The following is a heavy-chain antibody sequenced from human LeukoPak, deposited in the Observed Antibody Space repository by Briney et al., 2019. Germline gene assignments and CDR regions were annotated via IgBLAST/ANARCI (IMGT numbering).Heavy chain of an antibody. D-gene: IGHD3-22*01. J-gene: IGHJ4*02. Sequence: GRSLRLSCAASGFTFSSYGMHWVRQAPGKGLEWVTVISYDGSNKYYADSVKGRFTISRDNSKNTLYLQMNSLRAEDTAVYYCAKDSSSSGYYADYWGQGTLVTVSS. CDR2: ISYDGSNK. CDR3: AKDSSSSGYYADY. V-gene: IGHV3-30*18. CDR1: GFTFSSYG.